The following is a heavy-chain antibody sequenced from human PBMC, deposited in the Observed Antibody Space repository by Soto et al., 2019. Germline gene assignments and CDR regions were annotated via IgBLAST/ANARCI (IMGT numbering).Heavy chain of an antibody. CDR2: IGPESGAT. Sequence: ASVKVSCKTSGYTFTGHYIHWVRQAPQQGPEWMGEIGPESGATRYAQKFRGRVTMTMDTSITTVYTELKNLSPDDTAVYYCGRGRSGQIVIFYWGQGTPVTVSS. CDR1: GYTFTGHY. J-gene: IGHJ4*02. D-gene: IGHD3-3*02. CDR3: GRGRSGQIVIFY. V-gene: IGHV1-2*02.